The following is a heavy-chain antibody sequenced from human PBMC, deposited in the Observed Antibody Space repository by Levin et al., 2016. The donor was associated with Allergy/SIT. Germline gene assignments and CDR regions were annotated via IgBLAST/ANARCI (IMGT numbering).Heavy chain of an antibody. CDR2: INHSGST. D-gene: IGHD1-7*01. CDR3: ARGRGAQTGTTRSYYYGMDV. J-gene: IGHJ6*02. V-gene: IGHV4-34*01. Sequence: WIRQPPGKGLEWIGEINHSGSTNYNPSLKSRVTISVDTSKNQFSLKLSSVTAADTAVYYCARGRGAQTGTTRSYYYGMDVWGQGTTVTVSS.